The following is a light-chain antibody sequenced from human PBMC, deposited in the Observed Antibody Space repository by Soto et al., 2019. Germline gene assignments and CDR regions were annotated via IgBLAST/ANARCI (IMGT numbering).Light chain of an antibody. CDR3: QQYGSWPRT. V-gene: IGKV3-15*01. CDR1: QSVVSSD. J-gene: IGKJ1*01. CDR2: GAS. Sequence: ITQSQSSVSVHTRERATLSCRSQSVVSSDLAWYQQKPGQAPRLFIYGASTRATGIPARFSGSGSGTEFTLTISSLESEDFAVYYCQQYGSWPRTFGQGTKVDIK.